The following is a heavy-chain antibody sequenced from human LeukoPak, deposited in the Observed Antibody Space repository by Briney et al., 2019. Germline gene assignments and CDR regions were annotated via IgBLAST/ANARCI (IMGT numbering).Heavy chain of an antibody. CDR1: GGSFSGYY. V-gene: IGHV4-34*01. CDR3: ACLTTADAFDI. Sequence: SETLSLTCAVYGGSFSGYYWSWIRQPPGKGMEWIGEINHSGSTNYNPSLKSRVTISVDTSKNQFSLKLSSVTAADTAVYYCACLTTADAFDIWGQGTMVTVSS. J-gene: IGHJ3*02. D-gene: IGHD3-22*01. CDR2: INHSGST.